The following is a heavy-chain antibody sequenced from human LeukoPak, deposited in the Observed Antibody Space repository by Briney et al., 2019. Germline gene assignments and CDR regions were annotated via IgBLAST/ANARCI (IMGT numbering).Heavy chain of an antibody. D-gene: IGHD3-9*01. J-gene: IGHJ4*02. CDR3: ARVNDILTGYYQN. V-gene: IGHV4-59*11. CDR2: IYYSGST. Sequence: WDTLSLTCTVSGGSISSHYWSWIRQPPGKGLEWIGYIYYSGSTNYNPSLKRRVTISVDTSKNQFYLKLSSVTAADTAVYYCARVNDILTGYYQNWGQGTLVTVSS. CDR1: GGSISSHY.